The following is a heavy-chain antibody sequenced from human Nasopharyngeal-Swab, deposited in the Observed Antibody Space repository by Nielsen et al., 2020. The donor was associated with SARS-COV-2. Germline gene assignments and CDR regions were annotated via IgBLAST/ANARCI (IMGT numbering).Heavy chain of an antibody. CDR3: ARVENSSGWYGYYDY. J-gene: IGHJ4*02. CDR1: GFTFSSYW. D-gene: IGHD6-19*01. Sequence: GSLRLSCAASGFTFSSYWMHWIRQPPGKGLEWIGEINHSGSTNYNPSLKSRVTISVDTSKNQFSLKLSSVTAADTAVYYCARVENSSGWYGYYDYWGQGTLVTVSS. CDR2: INHSGST. V-gene: IGHV4-34*01.